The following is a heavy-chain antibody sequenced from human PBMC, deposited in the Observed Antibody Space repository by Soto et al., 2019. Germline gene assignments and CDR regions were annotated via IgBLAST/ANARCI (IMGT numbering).Heavy chain of an antibody. CDR3: ANGRRAMTDGKGG. Sequence: SGGSLRLSCASSGFTFSSYAMSWVRQAPGKGLDWVSAITGSGGDTYYADSVKGRFTISRANSRNTLYXQINGLSAEDTPLYYCANGRRAMTDGKGGWGQGTLVTVSS. CDR1: GFTFSSYA. CDR2: ITGSGGDT. V-gene: IGHV3-23*01. D-gene: IGHD1-26*01. J-gene: IGHJ4*02.